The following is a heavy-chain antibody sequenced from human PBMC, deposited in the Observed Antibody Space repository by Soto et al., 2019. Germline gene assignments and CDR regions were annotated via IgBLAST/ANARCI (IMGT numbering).Heavy chain of an antibody. J-gene: IGHJ4*02. D-gene: IGHD3-22*01. Sequence: QVQLQQWGAGLLKPSETLSLTCVVYGGSFSGYYWSWIRQPPGKGLEWFGEVNHGGGIDYNPSLKSRVTISVDTSKNQFSLKLSSVTAADTAVYYCAGRNGYYSGIYYWGQGTLVTVSS. CDR2: VNHGGGI. CDR3: AGRNGYYSGIYY. CDR1: GGSFSGYY. V-gene: IGHV4-34*02.